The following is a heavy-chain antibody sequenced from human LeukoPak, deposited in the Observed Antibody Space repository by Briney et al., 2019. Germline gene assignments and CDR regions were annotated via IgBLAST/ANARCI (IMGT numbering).Heavy chain of an antibody. CDR2: ISYDGSNK. CDR1: GFTFSSYA. CDR3: ARGGYYDILTGRIDY. J-gene: IGHJ4*02. V-gene: IGHV3-30*04. Sequence: GGSLRLSCAASGFTFSSYAMHWVRQAPGKGLEWVTIISYDGSNKYYADSVKGRFTISRDNSRNTLYLQMNSLRAEDTALYYCARGGYYDILTGRIDYWGQGTLVTVSS. D-gene: IGHD3-9*01.